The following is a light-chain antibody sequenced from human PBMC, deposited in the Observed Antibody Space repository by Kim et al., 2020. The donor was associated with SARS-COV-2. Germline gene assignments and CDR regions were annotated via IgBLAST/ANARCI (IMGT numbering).Light chain of an antibody. J-gene: IGLJ3*02. CDR2: FDS. V-gene: IGLV3-21*04. Sequence: SYELTQPPSVSVAPGETARMTCGGNNIGSYSVHWYQQKTGHAPVPVISFDSDRPSGIPERFSGSNSRNTATLTISRVEVEDEADYYCQLWDTSGAYGVFGGGTQLTVL. CDR1: NIGSYS. CDR3: QLWDTSGAYGV.